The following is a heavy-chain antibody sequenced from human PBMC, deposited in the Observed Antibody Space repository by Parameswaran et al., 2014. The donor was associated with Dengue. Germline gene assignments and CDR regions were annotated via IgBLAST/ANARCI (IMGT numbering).Heavy chain of an antibody. Sequence: RWIRQPPGKGLEWVANIKQDGSEKYYVDSVKGRFTISRDNAKNSLYLQMNSLRAEDTAVYYCARGTRDYNWNYRNWFDPWGQGTLVTVSS. CDR3: ARGTRDYNWNYRNWFDP. CDR2: IKQDGSEK. D-gene: IGHD1-7*01. V-gene: IGHV3-7*03. J-gene: IGHJ5*02.